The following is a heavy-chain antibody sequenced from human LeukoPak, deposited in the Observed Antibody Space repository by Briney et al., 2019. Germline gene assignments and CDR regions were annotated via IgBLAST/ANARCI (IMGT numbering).Heavy chain of an antibody. Sequence: GGSLRLSCAASGFTFSSYGMHWVRQAPGKGLEWVAFIRYDGSNKYYADSVKGRFTISRDNSKNTLYLQMNSLRAEDTAVYYCAKTRSVKEYSSSSVYFQHWGQGTLDTVSS. CDR1: GFTFSSYG. CDR2: IRYDGSNK. J-gene: IGHJ1*01. D-gene: IGHD6-6*01. CDR3: AKTRSVKEYSSSSVYFQH. V-gene: IGHV3-30*02.